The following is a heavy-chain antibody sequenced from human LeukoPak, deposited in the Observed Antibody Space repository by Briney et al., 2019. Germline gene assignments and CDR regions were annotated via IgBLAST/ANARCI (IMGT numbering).Heavy chain of an antibody. CDR1: GGSISSGSYY. CDR3: ARDLAPIVVVPAATSYYYYYMDV. J-gene: IGHJ6*03. V-gene: IGHV4-61*02. D-gene: IGHD2-2*01. CDR2: IYTSGST. Sequence: PSQTLSLTCTVSGGSISSGSYYWSWIRQPAGKGLEWIGRIYTSGSTNYNPSLKSRVTISVDTSKNQFSLKLSSVTAADTAVYYCARDLAPIVVVPAATSYYYYYMDVWGKGTTVTISS.